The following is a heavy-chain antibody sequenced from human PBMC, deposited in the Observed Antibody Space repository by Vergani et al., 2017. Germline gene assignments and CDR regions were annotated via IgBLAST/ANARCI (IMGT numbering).Heavy chain of an antibody. J-gene: IGHJ6*02. CDR2: ISSSSSYI. CDR3: AIELDYGGNSGDYYYGMDV. Sequence: EVQLVESGGGLVKPGGSLRLSCAASGFTFSSYSMNWVRQAPGKGLEWVSSISSSSSYIYYADSVKGRFTITRDNAKNSLYLQMNSLRAEDTAVYYCAIELDYGGNSGDYYYGMDVWGQGTTVTVSS. D-gene: IGHD4-23*01. CDR1: GFTFSSYS. V-gene: IGHV3-21*01.